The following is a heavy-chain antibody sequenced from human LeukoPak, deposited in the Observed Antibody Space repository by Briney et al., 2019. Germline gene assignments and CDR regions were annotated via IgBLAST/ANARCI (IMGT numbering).Heavy chain of an antibody. CDR2: MYAGGTT. J-gene: IGHJ5*02. D-gene: IGHD6-19*01. Sequence: GGSLRLSCAAPGVIVSRNFMSWVRQAPGKGLQWVAIMYAGGTTDYSDSVRGRFHISRDSSNNTLSLQINSLRVEDTAVYYCARGSGSGWPLDRWGQGALVTVSS. CDR1: GVIVSRNF. V-gene: IGHV3-53*01. CDR3: ARGSGSGWPLDR.